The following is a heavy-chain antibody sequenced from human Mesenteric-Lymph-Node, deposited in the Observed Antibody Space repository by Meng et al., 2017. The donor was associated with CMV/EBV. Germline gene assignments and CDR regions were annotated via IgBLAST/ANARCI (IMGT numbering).Heavy chain of an antibody. CDR1: GDSISPYY. J-gene: IGHJ5*02. CDR2: IYYSGST. V-gene: IGHV4-59*01. Sequence: SETLSLTCTVSGDSISPYYWSWIRQPPGKGLEWIGYIYYSGSTNYNPSLKSRVTMSVDMSKNQFSLKLSSVTAADTAVYYCARRSNWFDPWGRGTLVTVSS. CDR3: ARRSNWFDP.